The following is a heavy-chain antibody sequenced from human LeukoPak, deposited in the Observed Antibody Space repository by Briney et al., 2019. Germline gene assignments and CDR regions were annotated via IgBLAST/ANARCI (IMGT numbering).Heavy chain of an antibody. CDR3: AVLSDGAYCGGDCFYLDS. J-gene: IGHJ5*01. V-gene: IGHV1-69*10. CDR2: VIPILDIT. D-gene: IGHD2-21*02. CDR1: GYTFTGYY. Sequence: ASVKVSCKASGYTFTGYYMHWVRQAPGQGLEWMGGVIPILDITDYAQKFQGRLTITADKSTGTGYMELSSLRSEDSAVYYCAVLSDGAYCGGDCFYLDSWGQGTLVAVSS.